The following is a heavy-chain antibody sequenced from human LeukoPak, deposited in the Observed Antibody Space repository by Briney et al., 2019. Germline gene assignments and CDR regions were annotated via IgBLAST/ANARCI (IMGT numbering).Heavy chain of an antibody. CDR1: GFAFSSYE. Sequence: GGSLRLSCVASGFAFSSYEMNWVRQTPGKGLEWVSYISGSGSTIYYADSVKGRLTISRDNAKNSLYLQMNSLRAEDTAVYYCARSPYTESYYGDAFDIWGQGTMVTVSS. V-gene: IGHV3-48*03. CDR3: ARSPYTESYYGDAFDI. D-gene: IGHD1-26*01. CDR2: ISGSGSTI. J-gene: IGHJ3*02.